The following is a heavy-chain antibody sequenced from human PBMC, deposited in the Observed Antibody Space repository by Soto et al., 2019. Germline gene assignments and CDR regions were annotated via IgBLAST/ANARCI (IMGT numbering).Heavy chain of an antibody. J-gene: IGHJ6*02. CDR2: IASGGDT. V-gene: IGHV3-13*01. CDR1: GFTFSVYD. Sequence: GGSLRLSCAASGFTFSVYDMFWVRQATGKGLEWVSGIASGGDTYYGGSMRGRFTISRENAKNSLYLQMNSLTAGDTAVYYCARGQGYYYGLDVWGQGTTVTAP. CDR3: ARGQGYYYGLDV.